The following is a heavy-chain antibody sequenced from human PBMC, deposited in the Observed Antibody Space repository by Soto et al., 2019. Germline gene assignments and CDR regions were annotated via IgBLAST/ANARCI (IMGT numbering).Heavy chain of an antibody. CDR1: GGSISSYY. J-gene: IGHJ4*02. Sequence: PSETLSLTCTVSGGSISSYYWSWIRQPPGKGLGWIGYIYYSGSTNYNPSLKSRVTISVDTSKNQFSLKLSSVTAANTAVYYCARGPTVVSHFDYWGQGTLVTVSS. V-gene: IGHV4-59*01. CDR3: ARGPTVVSHFDY. D-gene: IGHD4-17*01. CDR2: IYYSGST.